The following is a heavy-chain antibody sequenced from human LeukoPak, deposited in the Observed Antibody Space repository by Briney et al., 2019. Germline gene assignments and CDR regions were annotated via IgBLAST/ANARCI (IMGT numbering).Heavy chain of an antibody. D-gene: IGHD3-22*01. J-gene: IGHJ3*02. Sequence: PGGSLRLSCAASGFTFSNYAMSWVRQAPGKGLKWVSAISGSGGSTYYADSVKGRFTISRDNSKNTLYLQMNSLRAEDTAVYYCAKCYYDSSGYYFSAFDIWGQGTMVTVSS. CDR2: ISGSGGST. V-gene: IGHV3-23*01. CDR3: AKCYYDSSGYYFSAFDI. CDR1: GFTFSNYA.